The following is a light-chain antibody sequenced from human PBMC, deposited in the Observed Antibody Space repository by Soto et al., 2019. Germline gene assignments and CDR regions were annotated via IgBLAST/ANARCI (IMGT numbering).Light chain of an antibody. J-gene: IGKJ2*01. V-gene: IGKV3-20*01. CDR3: QHYGSSPDT. CDR1: QSVSSNY. CDR2: GAS. Sequence: EIVLTQSSGTLSLSPGERATLSCRASQSVSSNYLAWYQQKPGQAPRPLIYGASSRATGIPDRFSGSGSGTDFTLTISRLESEDFAVYYCQHYGSSPDTFGQGTKLEIK.